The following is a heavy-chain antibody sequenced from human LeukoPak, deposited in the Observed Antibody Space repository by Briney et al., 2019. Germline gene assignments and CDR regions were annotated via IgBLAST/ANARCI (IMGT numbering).Heavy chain of an antibody. Sequence: GASVKVSCKASGGTFSSYSISWLRQAPGQGLEWMGRIVPIFGTTNYAQNFQGRVTITTDESTSTAYMELSSLRSEDTAVYYCAGDRNWGQGTLVTVSS. CDR2: IVPIFGTT. CDR3: AGDRN. CDR1: GGTFSSYS. J-gene: IGHJ4*02. V-gene: IGHV1-69*05.